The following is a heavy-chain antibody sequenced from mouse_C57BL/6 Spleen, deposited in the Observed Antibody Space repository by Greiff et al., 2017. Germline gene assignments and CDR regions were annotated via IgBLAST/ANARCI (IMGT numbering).Heavy chain of an antibody. V-gene: IGHV1-80*01. CDR3: ARTGRNLYYFGC. CDR2: IYPGDGDT. J-gene: IGHJ2*01. Sequence: QVQLQQSGAELVKPGASVKISCKASGYAFSSYWMNWVKQRPGKGLEWIGQIYPGDGDTNYNGKFKGKATLTADKSSSPAYMQLSSLTSEDAAVYFCARTGRNLYYFGCWGQGTTLTVSS. CDR1: GYAFSSYW.